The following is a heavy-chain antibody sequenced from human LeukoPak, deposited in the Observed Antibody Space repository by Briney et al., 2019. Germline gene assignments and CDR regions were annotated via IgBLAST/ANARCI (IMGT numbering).Heavy chain of an antibody. J-gene: IGHJ4*02. V-gene: IGHV4-39*01. D-gene: IGHD5-12*01. Sequence: SETLSLTCTVSGGSISSSSYYWGWIRQPPGKGLEWIGSIYYSGSTYYNPSLKSRVTISVDTSKNQFSLKLGSVTAADTAVYYCARWLRLSLLVPKYYFDYWGQGTLVTVSS. CDR3: ARWLRLSLLVPKYYFDY. CDR2: IYYSGST. CDR1: GGSISSSSYY.